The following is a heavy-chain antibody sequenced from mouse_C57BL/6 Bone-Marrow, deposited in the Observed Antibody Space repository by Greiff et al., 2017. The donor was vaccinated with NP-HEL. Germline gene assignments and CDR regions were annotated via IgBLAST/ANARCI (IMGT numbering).Heavy chain of an antibody. D-gene: IGHD1-1*01. CDR2: IRNKANGYTT. V-gene: IGHV7-3*01. CDR1: GFTFTDYY. Sequence: EVKLEESGGGLVQPGGSLSLSCAASGFTFTDYYMSWVRQPPGKALEWLGFIRNKANGYTTEYSASVKGRFTISRDNSQSILYLQMNALRAEDSATYYCARSSVVATDYAMDYWGQGTSVTVSS. CDR3: ARSSVVATDYAMDY. J-gene: IGHJ4*01.